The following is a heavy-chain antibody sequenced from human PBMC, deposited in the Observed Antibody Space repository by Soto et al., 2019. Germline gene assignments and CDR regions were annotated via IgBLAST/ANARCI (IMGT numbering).Heavy chain of an antibody. CDR1: RFTLSIYA. J-gene: IGHJ4*02. CDR3: AKVVGLDIQRDFYFDY. D-gene: IGHD5-18*01. Sequence: EVQLLESGGGLVHPGGSLRLSCAASRFTLSIYAMSWVRQAPGKGLEWVSGMSGSGDSTYYADSVKGRFTISRDNSKNTLFLQMNSLRADDTAIYYCAKVVGLDIQRDFYFDYWGQGTLVTVSS. CDR2: MSGSGDST. V-gene: IGHV3-23*01.